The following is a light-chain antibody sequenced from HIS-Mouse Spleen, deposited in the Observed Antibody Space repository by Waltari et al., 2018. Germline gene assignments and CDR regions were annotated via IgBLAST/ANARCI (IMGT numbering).Light chain of an antibody. J-gene: IGLJ2*01. Sequence: SYELTQPPSVSVSSGQTSRITCSGDALLRKYAYWYQQKSGQAPVLVIYEDSKRPSGSPERFSGSSSGTRATLTISGAQVEDEADYYCYSTDSSGNHRVFGGGTKLTVL. CDR1: ALLRKY. V-gene: IGLV3-10*01. CDR2: EDS. CDR3: YSTDSSGNHRV.